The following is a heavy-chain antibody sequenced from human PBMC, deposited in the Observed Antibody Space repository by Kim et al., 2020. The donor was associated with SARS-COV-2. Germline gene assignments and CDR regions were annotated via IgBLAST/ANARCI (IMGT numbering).Heavy chain of an antibody. CDR1: GFTFSSYG. J-gene: IGHJ4*02. CDR2: ISYDRSNK. D-gene: IGHD6-13*01. CDR3: AKDYSSSWYHCLDY. Sequence: GGSLRLSCAASGFTFSSYGMHWVRQAPGKGLEWVAVISYDRSNKYYADSVKGRFTISRDNSKNTLYLQMNSLRAEDTAVYYCAKDYSSSWYHCLDYWGQGTLVTVSS. V-gene: IGHV3-30*18.